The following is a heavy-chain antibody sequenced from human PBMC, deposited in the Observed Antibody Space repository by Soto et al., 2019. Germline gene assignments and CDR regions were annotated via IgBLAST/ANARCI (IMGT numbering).Heavy chain of an antibody. V-gene: IGHV4-4*07. Sequence: NPSETLSLTCTVSGGSISSYYWSWIRQPAGKGLEWIGRIYTSGSTNYNPSLKSRVTMSVDTSKNQFSLKLSSVTAADTAVYYCARDSRPDYGDRLRYYYYYGMDVWGQGTTVTVSS. D-gene: IGHD4-17*01. CDR2: IYTSGST. J-gene: IGHJ6*02. CDR3: ARDSRPDYGDRLRYYYYYGMDV. CDR1: GGSISSYY.